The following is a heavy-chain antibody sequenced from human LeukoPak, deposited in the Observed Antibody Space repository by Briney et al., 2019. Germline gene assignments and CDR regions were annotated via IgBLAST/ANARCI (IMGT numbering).Heavy chain of an antibody. CDR1: GYSFTSYW. V-gene: IGHV5-51*01. D-gene: IGHD4-17*01. Sequence: GESLKISCKGSGYSFTSYWIGWVRQMPGKGLEWMGIIYPGDSDTRYSPSFQGQVTISADKSISTAYLQWSSLKASDTAMYYCARHGPGYGDYDWYFDLWGRGTLVTVSS. CDR2: IYPGDSDT. CDR3: ARHGPGYGDYDWYFDL. J-gene: IGHJ2*01.